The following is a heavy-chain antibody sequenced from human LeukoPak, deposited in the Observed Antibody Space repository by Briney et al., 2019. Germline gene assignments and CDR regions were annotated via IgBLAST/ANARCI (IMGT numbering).Heavy chain of an antibody. CDR2: ISSSGGST. J-gene: IGHJ4*02. D-gene: IGHD6-13*01. V-gene: IGHV3-23*01. CDR1: GFTFSSDA. CDR3: AREGTPYSSDY. Sequence: GGSLRLSCAASGFTFSSDAMRWVRQAPGKGLEWVSAISSSGGSTYYADSVRGRFIISRDSSKNTLYLQMNSLRVEDTAVYYCAREGTPYSSDYWGQGTLVTVSS.